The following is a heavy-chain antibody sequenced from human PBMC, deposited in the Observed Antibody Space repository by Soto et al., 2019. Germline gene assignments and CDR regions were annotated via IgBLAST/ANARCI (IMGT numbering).Heavy chain of an antibody. CDR2: INPNNGNT. D-gene: IGHD2-2*01. CDR1: GYTFTSYY. J-gene: IGHJ4*02. V-gene: IGHV1-18*04. CDR3: ARDPPRCSSASCYGNFDY. Sequence: ASVKVSCRASGYTFTSYYMHWVRQAPGQGLEWMGIINPNNGNTNYAQKLQGRVTMTTDTSTSTAYMELRSLRSDDTAVYYCARDPPRCSSASCYGNFDYWGQGTLVTVSS.